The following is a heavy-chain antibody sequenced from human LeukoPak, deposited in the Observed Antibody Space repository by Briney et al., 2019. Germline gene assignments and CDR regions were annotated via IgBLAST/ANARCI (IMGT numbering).Heavy chain of an antibody. D-gene: IGHD3-22*01. CDR3: ARDQGIYDSSGYTRPDAFDI. V-gene: IGHV3-21*01. Sequence: GGSLRLSCAASGFTFSSYSMNWVRQAPGKGLEWVSSISSSSSYIYYADSVKGRFTISRDNAKNSLYLQMNSLRAEDTAVYYCARDQGIYDSSGYTRPDAFDIWGQGTMVTVSS. CDR1: GFTFSSYS. CDR2: ISSSSSYI. J-gene: IGHJ3*02.